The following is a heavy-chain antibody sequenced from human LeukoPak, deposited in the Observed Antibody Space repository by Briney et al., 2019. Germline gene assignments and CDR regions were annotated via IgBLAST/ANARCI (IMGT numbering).Heavy chain of an antibody. D-gene: IGHD6-6*01. V-gene: IGHV1-46*01. CDR1: GYXFTNYY. Sequence: ASVKLSCKASGYXFTNYYMHWVRQAPGQGLEWMGILSPSGGSTSYAQKFQGRVTMTRDTSTSTVYMELSSLRSDDTAVYYCAREQLVGTYYFDYWGQGTLVTVSS. CDR2: LSPSGGST. CDR3: AREQLVGTYYFDY. J-gene: IGHJ4*02.